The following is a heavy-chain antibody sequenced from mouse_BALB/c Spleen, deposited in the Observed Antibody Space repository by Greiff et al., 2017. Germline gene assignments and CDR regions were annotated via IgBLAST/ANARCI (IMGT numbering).Heavy chain of an antibody. J-gene: IGHJ2*01. V-gene: IGHV5-4*02. CDR3: TRDRGYRYDGYYFDY. CDR1: GFTFSDYY. Sequence: EVMLVESGGGLVKPGGSLKLSCAASGFTFSDYYMYWVRQTPEKRLEWVATISDGGSYTYYPDSVKGRFTISRDNAKNNLYLQMSSLKSEDTAMYYCTRDRGYRYDGYYFDYWGQGTTLTVSS. D-gene: IGHD2-14*01. CDR2: ISDGGSYT.